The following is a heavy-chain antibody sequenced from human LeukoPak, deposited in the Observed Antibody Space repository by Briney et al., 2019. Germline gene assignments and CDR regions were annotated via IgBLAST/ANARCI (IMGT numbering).Heavy chain of an antibody. Sequence: GGSLRLSCAASGFTFSSYAMSWVRQAPGKGLEWVSAISGSGGSTYYADSVKGRFTISRDNSKNTLYLQMNSLRAEDTAVYYCARVGRITMIAVVITPHDAFDIWGQGTMVTVSS. CDR1: GFTFSSYA. D-gene: IGHD3-22*01. CDR2: ISGSGGST. V-gene: IGHV3-23*01. CDR3: ARVGRITMIAVVITPHDAFDI. J-gene: IGHJ3*02.